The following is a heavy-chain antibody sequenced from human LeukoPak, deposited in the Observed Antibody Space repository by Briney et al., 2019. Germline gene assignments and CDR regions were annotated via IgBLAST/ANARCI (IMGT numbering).Heavy chain of an antibody. CDR1: GYTFTIYG. CDR2: ISAYNGNT. J-gene: IGHJ4*02. CDR3: ARGGRWEGYYDFWSGYYPFDY. V-gene: IGHV1-18*01. Sequence: ASVKVSCKASGYTFTIYGISWVRQAPGQGLEWMGWISAYNGNTNYAQKLQGRVTMTTDTSTSTAYMELRSLRSDDTAVYYCARGGRWEGYYDFWSGYYPFDYWGQGTLVTVSS. D-gene: IGHD3-3*01.